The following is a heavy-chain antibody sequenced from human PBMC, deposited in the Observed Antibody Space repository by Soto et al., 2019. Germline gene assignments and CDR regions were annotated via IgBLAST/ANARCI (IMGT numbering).Heavy chain of an antibody. D-gene: IGHD3-22*01. CDR1: GYTFTSYA. Sequence: GASVKVSCKASGYTFTSYAMHWVRQAPGQRLEWMGWINAGNGNTKYSQKFQGRVTITRDTSASTAYMELSSLRSEDTAVYYCARDNSLYYYDSSCYYCPDGFDIWGQGTMVTV. CDR3: ARDNSLYYYDSSCYYCPDGFDI. V-gene: IGHV1-3*01. J-gene: IGHJ3*02. CDR2: INAGNGNT.